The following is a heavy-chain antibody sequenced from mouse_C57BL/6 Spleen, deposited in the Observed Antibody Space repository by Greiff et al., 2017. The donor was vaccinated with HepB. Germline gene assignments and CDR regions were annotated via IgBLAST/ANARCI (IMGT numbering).Heavy chain of an antibody. D-gene: IGHD1-1*01. CDR1: VYTFTSYW. V-gene: IGHV1-72*01. CDR3: ARSDGSSHPWYFDV. J-gene: IGHJ1*03. Sequence: VQLQQPGAELVKPGASVKLSCKASVYTFTSYWMHWVKQRPGRGLEWIGRIDPNSGGTKYNEKFKSKATLTVDKPSSTAYMQLSSLTSEDSAVYYCARSDGSSHPWYFDVWGTGTTVTVSS. CDR2: IDPNSGGT.